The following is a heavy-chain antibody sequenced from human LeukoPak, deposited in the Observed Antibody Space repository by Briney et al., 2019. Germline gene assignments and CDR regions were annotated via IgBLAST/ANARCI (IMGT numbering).Heavy chain of an antibody. V-gene: IGHV3-21*01. CDR3: ARDSSSWPDY. J-gene: IGHJ4*02. CDR1: GFTFSSYS. D-gene: IGHD6-13*01. CDR2: ISSSSSYI. Sequence: GGSLRLSYAASGFTFSSYSMNWVRQAPGKGLEWVSSISSSSSYIYYADSVKGRFTISRDNAKNSLYLQMNSLRAEDTAVYYCARDSSSWPDYWGQGTLVTVSS.